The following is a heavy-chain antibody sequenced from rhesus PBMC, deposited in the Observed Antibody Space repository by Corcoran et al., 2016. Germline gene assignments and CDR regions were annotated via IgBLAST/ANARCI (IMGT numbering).Heavy chain of an antibody. J-gene: IGHJ4*01. CDR2: LTYSGST. CDR3: ARSTYYGSGSYYPTFDY. D-gene: IGHD3-16*01. V-gene: IGHV4-122*02. CDR1: GGSISSGYYY. Sequence: QVQLQESGPGLVKPSETLSLTCAVSGGSISSGYYYWSWIRQPPGKGLEWIGYLTYSGSTTYAPSIKSRVTISRDTSKYQLSLKQSAVTAADTAVYYCARSTYYGSGSYYPTFDYWGQGVLVTVSS.